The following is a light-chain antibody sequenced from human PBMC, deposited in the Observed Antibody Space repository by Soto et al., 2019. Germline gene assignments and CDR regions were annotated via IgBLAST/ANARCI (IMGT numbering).Light chain of an antibody. CDR2: AAS. CDR1: QTISSY. Sequence: DIQMTQSPSSLSASAGDRVTITCRASQTISSYLNWYQQRPGKAPELLIYAASSLQSGVPSRFSGSGSGTDFALTISSLQPEDFATYYCQQGYSTPITFGQGTRLEI. J-gene: IGKJ5*01. V-gene: IGKV1-39*01. CDR3: QQGYSTPIT.